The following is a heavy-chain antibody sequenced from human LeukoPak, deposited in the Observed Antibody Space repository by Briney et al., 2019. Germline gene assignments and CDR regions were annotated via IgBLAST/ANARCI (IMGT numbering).Heavy chain of an antibody. CDR2: ISVYNGNT. CDR1: GYTFTSYG. D-gene: IGHD2-15*01. V-gene: IGHV1-18*01. CDR3: ARARLGYCSGGSCYNTFDY. J-gene: IGHJ4*02. Sequence: ASVKVSCKASGYTFTSYGISWVRQAPGQGLEWMGWISVYNGNTNYAQKLQGRVTMTTDTSTSTAYMELRSLRSDDTAVYCCARARLGYCSGGSCYNTFDYWGQGTLVTVSS.